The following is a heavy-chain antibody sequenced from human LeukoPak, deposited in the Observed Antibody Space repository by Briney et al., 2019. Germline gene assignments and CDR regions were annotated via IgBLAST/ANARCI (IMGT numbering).Heavy chain of an antibody. CDR2: IIPILGIA. V-gene: IGHV1-69*04. D-gene: IGHD3-22*01. Sequence: SVKVSCKASGGTFSSYAISWVRQAPGQGLEWMGRIIPILGIANYAQKFQGRATITADKSTSTAYMELSSLRSEDTAVYYCARGHSQTYYYDSSGYFGVVDYWGQGTLVTVSS. CDR1: GGTFSSYA. J-gene: IGHJ4*02. CDR3: ARGHSQTYYYDSSGYFGVVDY.